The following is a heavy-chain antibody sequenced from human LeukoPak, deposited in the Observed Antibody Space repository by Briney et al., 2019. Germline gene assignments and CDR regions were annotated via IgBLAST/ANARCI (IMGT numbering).Heavy chain of an antibody. CDR1: GGTFSSYA. Sequence: SVKVSCKASGGTFSSYAISWVRQAPGQGLEWMGGIIPIFGTANYAQKFQGRVTITADESTSTAYIALSSLRSEDTAVYYCASRDARTGTTKNAFDIWGQGTMVTVSS. V-gene: IGHV1-69*01. CDR2: IIPIFGTA. CDR3: ASRDARTGTTKNAFDI. J-gene: IGHJ3*02. D-gene: IGHD1-7*01.